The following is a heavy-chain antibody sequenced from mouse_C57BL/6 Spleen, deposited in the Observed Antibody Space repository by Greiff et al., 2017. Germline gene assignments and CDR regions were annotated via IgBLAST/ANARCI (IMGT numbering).Heavy chain of an antibody. V-gene: IGHV1-72*01. Sequence: QVQLKQPGAELVKPGASVKLSCKASGYTFTSYWMHWVKQRPGRGLEWIGRIDPNSGGTKYNEKFKSKATLTVDKPSSTAYMQLSSLTSEDSAVYYCAREYYGSSLFAYWGQGTLVTVSA. CDR3: AREYYGSSLFAY. CDR2: IDPNSGGT. D-gene: IGHD1-1*01. CDR1: GYTFTSYW. J-gene: IGHJ3*01.